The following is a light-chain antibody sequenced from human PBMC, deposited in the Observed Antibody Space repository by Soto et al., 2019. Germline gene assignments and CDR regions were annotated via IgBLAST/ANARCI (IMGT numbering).Light chain of an antibody. CDR3: CSSGGSPTYV. CDR2: EVN. Sequence: QSALTQPASVSGSPGQSITISCAGTSSNVGSYKLVSWDQQHPGKAPKLRIFEVNKRPSGVSNRFSGSKSGNTASLTISGLKVEDEADYYCCSSGGSPTYVFGTGTKVNVL. J-gene: IGLJ1*01. V-gene: IGLV2-23*02. CDR1: SSNVGSYKL.